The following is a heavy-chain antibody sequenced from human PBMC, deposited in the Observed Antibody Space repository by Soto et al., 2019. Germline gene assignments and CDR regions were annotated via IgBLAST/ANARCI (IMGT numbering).Heavy chain of an antibody. CDR1: GGSFSGYY. J-gene: IGHJ4*02. Sequence: QVQLQQWGAGLLKPSETLSLTCAVYGGSFSGYYWSWIRQPPGKGLEWIGEINHSGSTNYNPSLKSRVTISVDTSKNQCSLKLSSVTAADTAVYYCATLGGIYYFAYWGQGTLVTVSS. CDR2: INHSGST. D-gene: IGHD2-15*01. V-gene: IGHV4-34*01. CDR3: ATLGGIYYFAY.